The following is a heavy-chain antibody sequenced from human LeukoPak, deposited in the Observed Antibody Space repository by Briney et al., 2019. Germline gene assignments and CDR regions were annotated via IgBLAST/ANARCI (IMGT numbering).Heavy chain of an antibody. V-gene: IGHV3-23*01. CDR2: ISGSGGST. D-gene: IGHD3-22*01. J-gene: IGHJ3*02. Sequence: GGSLRLSCAGSGFTFSSYAMSWVRQAPGKGLEWVSAISGSGGSTYYADSVKGRFTISRDNSKNTLYLQMNSLRAEDTAVYYCAKDKAYYYDSSGYWRFVLDAFDIWGQGTMVTVSS. CDR3: AKDKAYYYDSSGYWRFVLDAFDI. CDR1: GFTFSSYA.